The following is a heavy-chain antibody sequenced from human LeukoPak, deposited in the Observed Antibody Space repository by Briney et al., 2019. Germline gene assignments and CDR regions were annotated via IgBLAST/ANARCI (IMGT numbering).Heavy chain of an antibody. Sequence: PSETLSLTCTVSAAPITSYYWSWIRQPPGKVLEWIGYIYYSGSTNYNPSLKSRVAISVDTSKNQVSLRLSSVTAADTAVYYCARGGSIVGATPHDAFDIWGQGTVVTVS. CDR3: ARGGSIVGATPHDAFDI. D-gene: IGHD1-26*01. CDR2: IYYSGST. V-gene: IGHV4-59*01. J-gene: IGHJ3*02. CDR1: AAPITSYY.